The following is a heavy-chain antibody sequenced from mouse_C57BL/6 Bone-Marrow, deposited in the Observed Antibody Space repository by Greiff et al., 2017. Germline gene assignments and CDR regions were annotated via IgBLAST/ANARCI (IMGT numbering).Heavy chain of an antibody. CDR3: ARDGYYDYDGFDY. J-gene: IGHJ2*01. D-gene: IGHD2-4*01. V-gene: IGHV5-4*01. Sequence: EVHLVESGGGLVKPGGSLKLSCAASGFTFSSYAMSWVRQTPEKRLEWVATISDGGSYTYYPDNVKGRFTISRDNAKNNLYLQMSHLKSEDTAMYYCARDGYYDYDGFDYWGQGTTLTVSS. CDR2: ISDGGSYT. CDR1: GFTFSSYA.